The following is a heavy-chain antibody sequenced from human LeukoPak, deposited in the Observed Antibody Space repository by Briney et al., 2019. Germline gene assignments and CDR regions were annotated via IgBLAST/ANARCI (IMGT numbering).Heavy chain of an antibody. CDR1: GYTFTSYG. CDR2: ISAYNGNT. D-gene: IGHD5-24*01. V-gene: IGHV1-18*01. J-gene: IGHJ4*02. CDR3: ARDPSVEMATINDY. Sequence: GASVKVSCMASGYTFTSYGISWVRQAPGQGLEWMGWISAYNGNTNYAQKLQGRVTMTTDTSTSTAYMELRSLRSDDTAVYYCARDPSVEMATINDYWGQGTLVTVSS.